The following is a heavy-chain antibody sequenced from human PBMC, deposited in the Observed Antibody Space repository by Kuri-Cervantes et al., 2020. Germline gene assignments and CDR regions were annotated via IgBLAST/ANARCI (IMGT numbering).Heavy chain of an antibody. V-gene: IGHV1-18*01. CDR1: GYTFTGFG. CDR2: ISAYNGNT. CDR3: GTGYSSGWYVY. J-gene: IGHJ4*02. Sequence: ASVKVSCKASGYTFTGFGISWVRQAPGQGLEWMGWISAYNGNTNYAQKLQGRVTMTTDTSTSTAYMELSSLRSEDTAVYYCGTGYSSGWYVYWGQGTLVTVSS. D-gene: IGHD6-19*01.